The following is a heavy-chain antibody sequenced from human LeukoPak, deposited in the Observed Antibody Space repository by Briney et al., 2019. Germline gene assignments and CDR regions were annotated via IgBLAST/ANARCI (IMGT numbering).Heavy chain of an antibody. CDR1: AFTFSSYA. Sequence: GGSLRLSCAASAFTFSSYAMSWVRQAPGRGVEWVSAIIGSGGSTYYETSVKGRFTNSRDNSKNTLYLQMNSLRAEDTAVYYCAKQASGSYLSGVRFDYWGQGTLVTVSS. D-gene: IGHD1-26*01. CDR3: AKQASGSYLSGVRFDY. CDR2: IIGSGGST. V-gene: IGHV3-23*01. J-gene: IGHJ4*02.